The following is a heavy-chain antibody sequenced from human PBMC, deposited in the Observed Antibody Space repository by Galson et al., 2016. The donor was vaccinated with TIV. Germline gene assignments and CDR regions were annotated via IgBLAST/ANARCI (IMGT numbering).Heavy chain of an antibody. Sequence: SVKVSCKASGGTFSSYVFNWVRLAPGQGLKWMGGIIPLFRTTNYAQKFQGRVTITADKSTNTAYMELNSLKYGDTAVYYCATDRNTAFDTYHYYYGMDVWGQGTTVIVSS. CDR3: ATDRNTAFDTYHYYYGMDV. V-gene: IGHV1-69*06. J-gene: IGHJ6*02. CDR1: GGTFSSYV. CDR2: IIPLFRTT. D-gene: IGHD5-18*01.